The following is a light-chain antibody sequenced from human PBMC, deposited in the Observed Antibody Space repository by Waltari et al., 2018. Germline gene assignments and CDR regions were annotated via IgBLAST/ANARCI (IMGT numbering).Light chain of an antibody. CDR1: GEYSPYA. CDR2: VNSDGSH. V-gene: IGLV4-69*01. J-gene: IGLJ3*02. CDR3: QTWGTGIQV. Sequence: LVLTQSPSASASLGPSVQLTCRLPGEYSPYATAWHQQQPLKGPHYLMTVNSDGSHKKGDGISERFSGSSSDVDRYLIISRLQSDDEADYFCQTWGTGIQVFGSGTKLTVL.